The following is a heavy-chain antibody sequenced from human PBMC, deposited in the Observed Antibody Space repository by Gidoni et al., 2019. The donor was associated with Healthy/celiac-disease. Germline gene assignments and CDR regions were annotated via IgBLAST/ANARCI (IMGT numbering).Heavy chain of an antibody. V-gene: IGHV2-5*01. CDR3: AHSGGLWFGELLPFDY. D-gene: IGHD3-10*01. CDR1: GFSLSTSGVG. Sequence: QITLKESGPTLVKPTQTLTLTCTFSGFSLSTSGVGVGWIRQPPGKALEWLALIYWNDDKRYSPSLKSRLTITKDTSENQVVLTMTNMDPVDTATYYCAHSGGLWFGELLPFDYWGQGTLVTVSS. J-gene: IGHJ4*02. CDR2: IYWNDDK.